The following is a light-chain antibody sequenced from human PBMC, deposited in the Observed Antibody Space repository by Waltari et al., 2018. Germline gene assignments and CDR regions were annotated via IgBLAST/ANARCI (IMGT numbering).Light chain of an antibody. V-gene: IGKV3-15*01. CDR1: QSSRSN. Sequence: EIVMTQPPATLSVFPGERATLSCRASQSSRSNLAWYQHKPGQAPRLLIYGASTRATGIPAWFSGSGSGTEFTLTISSLLSEDFSVYFCQQYYNWLGTFGQGTKVEIK. CDR2: GAS. J-gene: IGKJ1*01. CDR3: QQYYNWLGT.